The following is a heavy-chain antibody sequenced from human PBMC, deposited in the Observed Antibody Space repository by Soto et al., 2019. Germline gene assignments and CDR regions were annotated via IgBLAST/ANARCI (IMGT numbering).Heavy chain of an antibody. CDR2: IYYSGST. CDR1: GASISSGGYY. J-gene: IGHJ4*02. D-gene: IGHD6-19*01. V-gene: IGHV4-31*03. CDR3: ARTSSGWPFDY. Sequence: SETLSLTCTVSGASISSGGYYWSWIRQHPGKGLEWIGYIYYSGSTYYNPSLKSRVTMTTDTSTSTAYMELRSLRSDDTAVYYCARTSSGWPFDYWGQGTLVTVSS.